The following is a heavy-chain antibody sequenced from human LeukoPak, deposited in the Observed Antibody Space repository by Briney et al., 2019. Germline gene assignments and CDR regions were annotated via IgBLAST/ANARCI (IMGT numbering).Heavy chain of an antibody. CDR3: ARGGPFSIAAARVYYFDY. Sequence: ASVKVSCKASDYTFTSYGISWVRQAPSHGLEWRGWISTYNGNTNYAQKLQGRVTMTTDTSTSTAYMELRSLRSDDTAMYYCARGGPFSIAAARVYYFDYWGQGTLVTVSS. CDR1: DYTFTSYG. V-gene: IGHV1-18*01. J-gene: IGHJ4*02. D-gene: IGHD6-13*01. CDR2: ISTYNGNT.